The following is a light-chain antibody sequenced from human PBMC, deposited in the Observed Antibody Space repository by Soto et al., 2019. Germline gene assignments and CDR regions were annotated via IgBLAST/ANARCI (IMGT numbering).Light chain of an antibody. J-gene: IGKJ2*01. CDR1: QSIDNW. V-gene: IGKV1-5*03. Sequence: DIQMTQSPSTLSASVGDRVTITCRASQSIDNWLAWYQQKPGKAPKLLIYKTSSLGSWVPSRFSGSASGTEFTLTISSLQADDFATYYCQQYYTMYTFGRGTKLEIK. CDR2: KTS. CDR3: QQYYTMYT.